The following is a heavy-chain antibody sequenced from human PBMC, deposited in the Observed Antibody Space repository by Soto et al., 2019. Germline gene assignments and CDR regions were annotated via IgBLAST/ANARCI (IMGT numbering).Heavy chain of an antibody. D-gene: IGHD3-10*01. V-gene: IGHV1-46*01. CDR1: GYTFTSYY. J-gene: IGHJ4*02. CDR2: INPSGGST. CDR3: ARVVMGYGSGSYPYYFDY. Sequence: ASVKVSCKASGYTFTSYYMHWVRQAPGQGLEWMGIINPSGGSTSYAQKFQGRVTMNRDTSTSTVYMELSSLRSEDTAVYYCARVVMGYGSGSYPYYFDYWGQGTLVTVSS.